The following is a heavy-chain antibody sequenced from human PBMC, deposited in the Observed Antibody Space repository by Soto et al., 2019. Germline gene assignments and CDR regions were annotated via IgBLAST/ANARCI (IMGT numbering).Heavy chain of an antibody. J-gene: IGHJ4*02. D-gene: IGHD3-22*01. V-gene: IGHV5-51*01. CDR1: GYSLTSYW. Sequence: PGASLKISCKGSGYSLTSYWIGWVLQIPGKGLEWMGIIYPGDSDTRYSPSFQGQVTISADKSISTAYLQWSSLKASDTAMYYCARQRTAEYYYDSSGYRTFDYCGQGTLVIVSS. CDR2: IYPGDSDT. CDR3: ARQRTAEYYYDSSGYRTFDY.